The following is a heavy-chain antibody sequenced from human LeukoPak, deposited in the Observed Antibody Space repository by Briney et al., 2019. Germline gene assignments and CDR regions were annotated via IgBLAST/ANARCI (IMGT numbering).Heavy chain of an antibody. J-gene: IGHJ4*02. CDR1: GFTFSNAW. V-gene: IGHV3-48*01. D-gene: IGHD5-18*01. CDR2: ISSSSSTI. Sequence: PGGSLRLSCAASGFTFSNAWMSWVRQAPGKGLEWVSYISSSSSTIYYADSVKGRFTISRDNAKNSLYLQMNSLRAEDTAVYYCARHLSGVTGYSYGRGIDYWGQGTLVTVSS. CDR3: ARHLSGVTGYSYGRGIDY.